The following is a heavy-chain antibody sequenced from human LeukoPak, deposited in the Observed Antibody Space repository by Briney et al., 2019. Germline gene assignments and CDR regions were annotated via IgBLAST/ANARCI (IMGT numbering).Heavy chain of an antibody. CDR3: ARGERGTTIFGVVIIGDAFDI. CDR2: INHSGST. Sequence: SETLSLTCAAYGGSFSGYYWSWIRQPPGKGLEWIGEINHSGSTNYNPSLKSRVTISVDTPKNQFSLKLSSVTAADTAVYYCARGERGTTIFGVVIIGDAFDIWGQGTMVTVSS. D-gene: IGHD3-3*01. V-gene: IGHV4-34*01. CDR1: GGSFSGYY. J-gene: IGHJ3*02.